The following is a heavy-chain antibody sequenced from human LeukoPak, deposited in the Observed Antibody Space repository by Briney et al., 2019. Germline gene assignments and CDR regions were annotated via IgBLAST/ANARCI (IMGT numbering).Heavy chain of an antibody. J-gene: IGHJ1*01. V-gene: IGHV3-23*01. CDR3: AKEGNYYDSSGYYYGKYFQH. CDR1: GFTFSSYA. Sequence: PGGSLRLSCAASGFTFSSYAMSWVRQAPGKGLEWVSAISGSGGSTYYADSVKGRFTISRDNSKNTLYLQMNSLRAKDTAVYYCAKEGNYYDSSGYYYGKYFQHWGQGTLVTVSS. D-gene: IGHD3-22*01. CDR2: ISGSGGST.